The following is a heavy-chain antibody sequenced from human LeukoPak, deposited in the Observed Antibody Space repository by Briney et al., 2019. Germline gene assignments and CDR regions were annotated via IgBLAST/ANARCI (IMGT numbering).Heavy chain of an antibody. CDR2: IEQARSHK. CDR3: ASEGNDLGAFDM. Sequence: PGGSLRLSCAASGFTFNSYWMHWVRQAPGKGPEWVANIEQARSHKYYVDSVRGRFTISRDNAKNSLYLQMNSLGAEDTAVYYCASEGNDLGAFDMWGQGTMVTVSS. CDR1: GFTFNSYW. D-gene: IGHD1-1*01. V-gene: IGHV3-7*01. J-gene: IGHJ3*02.